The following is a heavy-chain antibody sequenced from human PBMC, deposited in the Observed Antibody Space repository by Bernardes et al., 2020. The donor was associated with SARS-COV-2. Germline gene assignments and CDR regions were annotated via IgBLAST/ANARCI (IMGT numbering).Heavy chain of an antibody. CDR3: AGQAAAAGFYYYYYGMDV. CDR2: FDPEDGET. D-gene: IGHD6-13*01. CDR1: GYTLTALS. V-gene: IGHV1-24*01. Sequence: ASVKVSCKVSGYTLTALSMHWVRQAPGKGLEWMGGFDPEDGETIYAQKFQGRVTMTEDTSTDTAYMELSSLRSEDTAVYYCAGQAAAAGFYYYYYGMDVWGQGTTVTVSS. J-gene: IGHJ6*02.